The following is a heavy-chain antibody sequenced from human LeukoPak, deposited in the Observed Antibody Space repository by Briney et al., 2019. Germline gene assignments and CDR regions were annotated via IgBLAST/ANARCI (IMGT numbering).Heavy chain of an antibody. CDR1: GFNFGSYS. Sequence: PGGSLRLSCAASGFNFGSYSMTWVRQAPGKGLEWVSVISADSATTFYADSVKGRFTISRDNSKNTLYLQMNSLRAEDTAVYYCAKGVRPVVAATYFDYWGQGTLVTVS. J-gene: IGHJ4*02. V-gene: IGHV3-23*01. CDR2: ISADSATT. D-gene: IGHD2-15*01. CDR3: AKGVRPVVAATYFDY.